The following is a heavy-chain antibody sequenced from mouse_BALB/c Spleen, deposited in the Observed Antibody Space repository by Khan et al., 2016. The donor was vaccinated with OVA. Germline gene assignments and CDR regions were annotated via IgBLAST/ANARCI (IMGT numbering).Heavy chain of an antibody. CDR2: IAPANGNT. CDR3: ARPSYDARDFEV. Sequence: EVKLVESGAELVKPGASVKLSCTASGFNIKDTYLHWVKQRPEQGLEWIGRIAPANGNTQYDPKFQGKATITSDTSSNTSYLQLNSLTSEDTAVYYCARPSYDARDFEVWGAGTTVTVS. J-gene: IGHJ1*01. CDR1: GFNIKDTY. V-gene: IGHV14-3*02. D-gene: IGHD2-3*01.